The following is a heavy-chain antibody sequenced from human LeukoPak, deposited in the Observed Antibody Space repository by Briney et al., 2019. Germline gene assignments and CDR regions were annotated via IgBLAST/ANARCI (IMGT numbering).Heavy chain of an antibody. CDR3: AKSPGVWLPFVPDV. Sequence: GGSLRLSCAASGFTFSNYDMHWVRQVPGKGLEWVAFIRYDGTNKYYADSVKGRFTISRDNSKNTLYLQTNSLRPDDTAVYYCAKSPGVWLPFVPDVWGKGTTVTVSS. D-gene: IGHD6-19*01. V-gene: IGHV3-30*02. CDR2: IRYDGTNK. J-gene: IGHJ6*04. CDR1: GFTFSNYD.